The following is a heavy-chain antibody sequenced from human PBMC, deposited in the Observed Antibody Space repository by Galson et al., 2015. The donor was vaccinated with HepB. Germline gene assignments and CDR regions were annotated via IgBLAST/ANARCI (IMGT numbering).Heavy chain of an antibody. D-gene: IGHD3-16*01. CDR2: ISGSGART. J-gene: IGHJ6*03. V-gene: IGHV3-23*01. Sequence: SLRLSCAASGFTFSSYAMTWVRQAPGKGLEWVSAISGSGARTSYADSVKGRFTISRDNSKNTLYVQLSSLRAEDTAVYYCARGGLYYYYYYMDVWGKGTTVTVSS. CDR3: ARGGLYYYYYYMDV. CDR1: GFTFSSYA.